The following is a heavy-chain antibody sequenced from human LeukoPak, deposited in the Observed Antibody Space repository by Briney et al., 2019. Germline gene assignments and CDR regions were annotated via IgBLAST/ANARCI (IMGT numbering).Heavy chain of an antibody. CDR2: ISNSGGST. D-gene: IGHD6-13*01. CDR3: AKSPARGYSSSWYFDY. J-gene: IGHJ4*02. CDR1: GFMFTSYA. Sequence: GGSLRLSCAASGFMFTSYAMSWVRQAPGKGLEWVSAISNSGGSTYYADSVKGRFTISRANSKNTVYLQMNSLRAEDTALYYCAKSPARGYSSSWYFDYWGQGTLVTVSS. V-gene: IGHV3-23*01.